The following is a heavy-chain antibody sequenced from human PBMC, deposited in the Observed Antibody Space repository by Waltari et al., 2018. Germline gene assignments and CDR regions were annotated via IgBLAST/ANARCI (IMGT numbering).Heavy chain of an antibody. D-gene: IGHD4-4*01. J-gene: IGHJ4*02. CDR1: GDSITSRSHC. CDR3: AILRLQGSKLAY. CDR2: TYYTGTA. Sequence: QIQLQASGPGLVKPSETLSLTCTVSGDSITSRSHCWVWIRQPPGKGLEWIGSTYYTGTASHDPSLRSRVHISVRPSKVQCHLILSSVTAADTALYDCAILRLQGSKLAYWGQGTLVTVSS. V-gene: IGHV4-39*01.